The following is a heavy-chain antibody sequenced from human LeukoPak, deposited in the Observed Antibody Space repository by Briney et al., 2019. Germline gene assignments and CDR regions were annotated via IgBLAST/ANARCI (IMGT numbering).Heavy chain of an antibody. D-gene: IGHD2-15*01. CDR2: IKGYNGDT. CDR1: GYTFTSYG. CDR3: ARDLFVVAFDY. Sequence: ASVKVSCKASGYTFTSYGITWVRQAPGQGLEWMGWIKGYNGDTNYAQNLQGRVTMTTDTSTSTAYMELRSLRSDDTAVYYCARDLFVVAFDYWGQGTLVTVSS. V-gene: IGHV1-18*01. J-gene: IGHJ4*02.